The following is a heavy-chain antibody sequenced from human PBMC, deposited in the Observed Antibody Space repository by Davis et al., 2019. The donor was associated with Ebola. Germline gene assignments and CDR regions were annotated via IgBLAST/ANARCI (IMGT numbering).Heavy chain of an antibody. CDR1: TFSTYY. Sequence: TFSTYYITWVRQAPGKGLEWIGSIYYSGSTYYNPSLKSRVTISVDTSKNQFSLKLSSVTAADTAVYYCARHDGYSYGSYYFDYWGQGTLVTVSS. CDR2: IYYSGST. D-gene: IGHD5-18*01. J-gene: IGHJ4*02. CDR3: ARHDGYSYGSYYFDY. V-gene: IGHV4-39*01.